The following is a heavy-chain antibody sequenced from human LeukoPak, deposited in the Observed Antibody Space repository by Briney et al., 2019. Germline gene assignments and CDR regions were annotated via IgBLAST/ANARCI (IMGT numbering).Heavy chain of an antibody. Sequence: SGTLSLTCTVSGYSISRGYHWGWVRQPPGKGPEWIGSVHQSGSTYYNPSLKSRLTISADTSKNQFSLKLDSVTAADTAVYYCARVNFNPDYWGQGTLVTVSS. J-gene: IGHJ4*02. V-gene: IGHV4-38-2*02. CDR2: VHQSGST. CDR1: GYSISRGYH. CDR3: ARVNFNPDY. D-gene: IGHD1-14*01.